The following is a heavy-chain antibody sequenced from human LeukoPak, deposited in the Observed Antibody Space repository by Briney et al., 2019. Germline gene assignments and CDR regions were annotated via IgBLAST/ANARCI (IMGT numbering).Heavy chain of an antibody. CDR3: ARVDTAMVIDY. V-gene: IGHV1-69*04. CDR2: IIPILGIA. D-gene: IGHD5-18*01. CDR1: GGTFSNYA. J-gene: IGHJ4*02. Sequence: SVTVSFTASGGTFSNYAISWVRQAPGQGLEWMGRIIPILGIANYAQKFQGRVTITADKSTSTAYMELSSLRSEDTAVYYCARVDTAMVIDYWGQGTLVTVSS.